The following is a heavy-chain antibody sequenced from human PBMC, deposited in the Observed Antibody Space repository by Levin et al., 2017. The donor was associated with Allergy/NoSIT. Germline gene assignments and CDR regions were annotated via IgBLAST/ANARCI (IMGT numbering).Heavy chain of an antibody. J-gene: IGHJ6*03. CDR1: GFTFSNYE. Sequence: SLRLSCAASGFTFSNYEMHWVRQAPGKGMEWISYISGSGSSIYYADSVKVRFPISRDNAKNSLYLQMERLRADDTAVSHCARIGGYYYYYMDVWGKGTTVNVSS. CDR3: ARIGGYYYYYMDV. V-gene: IGHV3-48*03. CDR2: ISGSGSSI.